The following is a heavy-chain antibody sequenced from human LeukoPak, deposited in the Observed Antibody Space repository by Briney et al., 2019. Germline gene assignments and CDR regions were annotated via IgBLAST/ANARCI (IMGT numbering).Heavy chain of an antibody. CDR1: GFTFSSYD. Sequence: PGGSLRLSCAASGFTFSSYDMHWVRQATGKGLEWVSAIGTAGDTYYPGSVKGRFTISSENAKNSLYLQMNSLRAGDTAVYYCARAGGYCSGGSCEGYAFDIWGQGTMVTVSS. D-gene: IGHD2-15*01. V-gene: IGHV3-13*01. CDR2: IGTAGDT. CDR3: ARAGGYCSGGSCEGYAFDI. J-gene: IGHJ3*02.